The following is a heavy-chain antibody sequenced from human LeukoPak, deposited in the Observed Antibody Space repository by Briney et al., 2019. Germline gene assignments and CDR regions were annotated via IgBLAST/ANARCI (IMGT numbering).Heavy chain of an antibody. CDR1: GYTFTGYY. V-gene: IGHV1-2*02. D-gene: IGHD2/OR15-2a*01. Sequence: ASVKVSCKPSGYTFTGYYIHWVRQAPGQRLEWMGRINPNGGGTNYAQTFQGRATMTRDTSISTAYMELSRLASDDTAIYYCVLSMIVPTDAFDFWGQGTLVTVSS. CDR2: INPNGGGT. J-gene: IGHJ3*01. CDR3: VLSMIVPTDAFDF.